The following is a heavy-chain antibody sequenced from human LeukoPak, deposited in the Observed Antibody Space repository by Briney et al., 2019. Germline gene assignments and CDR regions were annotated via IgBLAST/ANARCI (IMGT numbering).Heavy chain of an antibody. J-gene: IGHJ4*02. V-gene: IGHV3-53*01. CDR3: ARGAMSTFARFDS. CDR2: IFADDLT. CDR1: GFSVSDHY. D-gene: IGHD2/OR15-2a*01. Sequence: GGSLRLSCVVSGFSVSDHYMSWVRQAPGKGLQWLSVIFADDLTYYEDSVKGRFTISRDRSQNTLYLQMNSLRAEDTAVYYCARGAMSTFARFDSWGQGTLVSVSS.